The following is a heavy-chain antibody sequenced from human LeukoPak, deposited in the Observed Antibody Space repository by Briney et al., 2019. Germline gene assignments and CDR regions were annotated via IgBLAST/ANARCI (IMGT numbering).Heavy chain of an antibody. CDR1: GFTFSSYA. V-gene: IGHV3-23*01. J-gene: IGHJ6*03. CDR2: ISGSGGST. CDR3: AKVGSTVTTYYYYYMDV. Sequence: GGSLRLSCAASGFTFSSYAMSWVRQAPGKGLVWVSAISGSGGSTYYADSVKGRFTISRDNSKNTLYLQMNSLRADDTAVYYCAKVGSTVTTYYYYYMDVWGKGTTVTVSS. D-gene: IGHD4-11*01.